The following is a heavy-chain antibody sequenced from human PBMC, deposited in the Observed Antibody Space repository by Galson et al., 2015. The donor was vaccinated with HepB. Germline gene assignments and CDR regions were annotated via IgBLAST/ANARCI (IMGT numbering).Heavy chain of an antibody. Sequence: SLRLSCAASGFTFSSYAMHWVRQAPGKGLEWVAVISYDGSNKYYADSVKGRFTISRDNSKNTLYLQMNSLRAEDTAVYYCAREADKLYCGGDCYSGGFDYWGQGTLVTVSS. V-gene: IGHV3-30-3*01. CDR3: AREADKLYCGGDCYSGGFDY. CDR1: GFTFSSYA. CDR2: ISYDGSNK. D-gene: IGHD2-21*02. J-gene: IGHJ4*02.